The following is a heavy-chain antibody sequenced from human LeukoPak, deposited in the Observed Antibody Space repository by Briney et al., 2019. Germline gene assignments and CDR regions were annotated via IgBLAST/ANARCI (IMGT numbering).Heavy chain of an antibody. Sequence: PSETLSLTCTVSDGPISHYYWSWIRQPPGKGLEWIGSIYYSGSTYYNPSLKSRVTISLDTSKNQFSLKLSSVTAADTAVYYCYEQVTSGRFDPRGQGTLVTVSS. J-gene: IGHJ5*02. CDR3: YEQVTSGRFDP. CDR2: IYYSGST. D-gene: IGHD1-26*01. CDR1: DGPISHYY. V-gene: IGHV4-59*05.